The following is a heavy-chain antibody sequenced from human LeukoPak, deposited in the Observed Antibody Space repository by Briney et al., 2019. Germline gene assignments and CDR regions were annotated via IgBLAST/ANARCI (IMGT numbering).Heavy chain of an antibody. D-gene: IGHD6-6*01. V-gene: IGHV4-59*01. J-gene: IGHJ4*02. CDR2: LYYSGST. Sequence: PSETLSLTCTVSGGSIISYYWTWIRQPPGKGLEWIGSLYYSGSTNYNPSLKSRVTLSVDTSKNQFSLKLSSVTAADTAVYYCARRHVEYSSSSDPYYFDYWGQGTLVTVSS. CDR3: ARRHVEYSSSSDPYYFDY. CDR1: GGSIISYY.